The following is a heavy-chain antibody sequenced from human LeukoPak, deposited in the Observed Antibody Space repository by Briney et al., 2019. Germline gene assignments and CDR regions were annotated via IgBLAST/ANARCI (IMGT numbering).Heavy chain of an antibody. V-gene: IGHV4-34*01. D-gene: IGHD3-22*01. Sequence: SETLSLTCAVYGGSFSGYYWSWTRQPPGKGLEWIGEINHSGSTNYNPSLKSRVTISVDTSKNQFSLKLSSVTAADTAVYYCARAQPGDYYDSSGYSDYWGQGTLVTVSS. CDR2: INHSGST. CDR3: ARAQPGDYYDSSGYSDY. CDR1: GGSFSGYY. J-gene: IGHJ4*02.